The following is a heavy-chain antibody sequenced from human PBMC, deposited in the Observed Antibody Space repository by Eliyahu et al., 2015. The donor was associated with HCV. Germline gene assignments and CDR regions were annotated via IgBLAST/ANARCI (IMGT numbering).Heavy chain of an antibody. CDR3: ARDNYDILTGYKYFDY. CDR2: ISGNGIST. D-gene: IGHD3-9*01. J-gene: IGHJ4*02. Sequence: EVQLVESGGGLVQPGGSLRLSCAASGFTFSSDAMSWVRQAPGKGLEWVSTISGNGISTYYADSVKGRFTISRDNSKNTLYLQMNSLRAEDTALYYCARDNYDILTGYKYFDYWGQGTLVTVSS. CDR1: GFTFSSDA. V-gene: IGHV3-23*04.